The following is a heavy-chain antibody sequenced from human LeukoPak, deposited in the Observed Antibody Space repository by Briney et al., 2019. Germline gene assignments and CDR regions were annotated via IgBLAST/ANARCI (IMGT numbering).Heavy chain of an antibody. Sequence: SETLSLTCTVSVGSIGSGTYYWGWIRQSPGKGLEWIGSIFYSGSTNYNPPLKSRVPLSVETSKNQFSLKLTSLTAADTAVYYXXXXXXXXVTVFAWFDPWGQGTLVTVSS. D-gene: IGHD3-3*01. J-gene: IGHJ5*02. CDR1: VGSIGSGTYY. CDR2: IFYSGST. CDR3: XXXXXXXVTVFAWFDP. V-gene: IGHV4-39*07.